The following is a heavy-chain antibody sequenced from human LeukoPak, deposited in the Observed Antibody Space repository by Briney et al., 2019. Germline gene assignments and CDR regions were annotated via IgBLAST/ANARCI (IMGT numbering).Heavy chain of an antibody. D-gene: IGHD3-10*01. V-gene: IGHV1-8*03. CDR2: MNPNSGNT. CDR3: ARGSGTDPYYYYYMDV. J-gene: IGHJ6*03. Sequence: RGASVKVSCKASGYTFTSYDINWVRQATGRGLEWMGWMNPNSGNTGYAQKFQGRVTITTNTSISTAYMELSSLRSEDTAVYYCARGSGTDPYYYYYMDVWGKGTTVTVSS. CDR1: GYTFTSYD.